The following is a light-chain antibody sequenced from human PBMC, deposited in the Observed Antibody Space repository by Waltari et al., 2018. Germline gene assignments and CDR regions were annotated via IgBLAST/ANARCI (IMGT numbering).Light chain of an antibody. CDR2: KAS. CDR1: QSVKNN. CDR3: QEYDSLPVT. J-gene: IGKJ4*01. V-gene: IGKV1-5*03. Sequence: DIQMTQSPSTLSASVGDRITITCRTSQSVKNNLAWYQQKPGKAPKVLIHKASRLEGGVPSRFSGSGYATEFTLTISSLQPDDFATYYCQEYDSLPVTFGGGTRVEIK.